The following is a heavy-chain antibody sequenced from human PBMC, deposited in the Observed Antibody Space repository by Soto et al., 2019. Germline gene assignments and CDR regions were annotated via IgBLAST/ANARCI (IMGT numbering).Heavy chain of an antibody. Sequence: QVQLVQSGAEVKKPGSSVKVSCKASGGTFSSYSINWVRQAPGQGLEWMGEIIPIFGTANYAQKFQGRLTSTVNESTSTAYMELSRLRSEDTAVYYCARDGGRHSGGIDYWGQGPLVTVSS. CDR3: ARDGGRHSGGIDY. J-gene: IGHJ4*02. V-gene: IGHV1-69*01. D-gene: IGHD1-26*01. CDR1: GGTFSSYS. CDR2: IIPIFGTA.